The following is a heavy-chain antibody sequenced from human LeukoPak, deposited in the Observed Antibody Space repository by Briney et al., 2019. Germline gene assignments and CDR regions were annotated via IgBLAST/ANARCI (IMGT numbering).Heavy chain of an antibody. CDR3: ARGIAVAGTTGGYCDY. D-gene: IGHD6-19*01. V-gene: IGHV3-33*01. CDR1: GFNFSNYG. Sequence: PGGSLRLSWAASGFNFSNYGMNWVRQAPGKGLEWVAVIWHDGSNEYYADSVKGRFTISRDNSENTLYLQMNSLGAEDTAFYYCARGIAVAGTTGGYCDYWGQGALVTVSS. CDR2: IWHDGSNE. J-gene: IGHJ4*02.